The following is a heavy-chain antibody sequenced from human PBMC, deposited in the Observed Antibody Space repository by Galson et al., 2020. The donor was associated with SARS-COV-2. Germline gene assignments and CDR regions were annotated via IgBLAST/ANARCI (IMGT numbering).Heavy chain of an antibody. CDR3: AREVRSSNNDAFDI. CDR1: GFTFSDHY. V-gene: IGHV3-11*04. CDR2: ISSSGNTI. J-gene: IGHJ3*02. Sequence: GESLKISCAASGFTFSDHYMSWIRQAPGKGLEWVSYISSSGNTIYYADSVKGRFTMSRDNAKNSLYLQMNSLRAEDTAVYYCAREVRSSNNDAFDIWGQGTMVTVSS. D-gene: IGHD6-13*01.